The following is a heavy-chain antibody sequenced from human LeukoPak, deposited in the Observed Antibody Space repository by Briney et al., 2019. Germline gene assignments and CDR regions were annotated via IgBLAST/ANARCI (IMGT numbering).Heavy chain of an antibody. V-gene: IGHV1-2*06. CDR3: ARWYRSSTSYHYYGMDV. Sequence: ASVTVSCTASGYTFTCYYMHWVRQAPGQGLEWMGRINPNSGGTNYAQKFQGRVTMTRDISISTAYMELSRLRSDDTAVYYCARWYRSSTSYHYYGMDVWGQGTTVTVSS. D-gene: IGHD2-2*01. J-gene: IGHJ6*02. CDR2: INPNSGGT. CDR1: GYTFTCYY.